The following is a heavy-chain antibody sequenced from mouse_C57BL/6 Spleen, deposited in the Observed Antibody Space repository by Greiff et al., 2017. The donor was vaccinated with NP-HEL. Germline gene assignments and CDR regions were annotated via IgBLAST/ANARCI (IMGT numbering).Heavy chain of an antibody. CDR1: GYTFTSYW. V-gene: IGHV1-69*01. CDR3: ARSGGSYYFDY. Sequence: QVQLQQPGAELVMPGASVKLSCKASGYTFTSYWMHWVKQRPGQGLEWIGEIDPSDSYTNYNQKFKGKSTLTVDESSSTAYMQLSSLTSEDSAVYYCARSGGSYYFDYWGQGTTLTVSS. J-gene: IGHJ2*01. CDR2: IDPSDSYT. D-gene: IGHD3-1*01.